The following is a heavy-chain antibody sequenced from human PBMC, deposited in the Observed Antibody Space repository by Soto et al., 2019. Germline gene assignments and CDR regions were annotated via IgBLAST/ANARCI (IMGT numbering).Heavy chain of an antibody. J-gene: IGHJ4*02. CDR3: ARGAQMSYLYYFDY. Sequence: GASVKVSCKASGYIFTTYSIAWVRQAPGQGLEWMGWISAYNGNTNYAQKFQGRVTMTTDTSTNTAYMELRCLRSDDTAVYYCARGAQMSYLYYFDYWGQGTLVTVSS. CDR2: ISAYNGNT. D-gene: IGHD2-21*01. V-gene: IGHV1-18*01. CDR1: GYIFTTYS.